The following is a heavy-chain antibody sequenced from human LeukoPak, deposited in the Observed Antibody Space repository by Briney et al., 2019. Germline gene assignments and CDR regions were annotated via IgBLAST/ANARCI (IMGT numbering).Heavy chain of an antibody. J-gene: IGHJ3*02. V-gene: IGHV4-30-4*01. D-gene: IGHD3-22*01. CDR2: IYYSGST. CDR1: GGSISSGDYY. Sequence: SQTLSLTCTVSGGSISSGDYYWSWIRQPPGKGLEWIGYIYYSGSTYYNPSLKSRVTISVDTSKNQFSLKLSSVTAADTAVYYCARNHYYDSSGYYYKAFDIWGQGTMVTVSS. CDR3: ARNHYYDSSGYYYKAFDI.